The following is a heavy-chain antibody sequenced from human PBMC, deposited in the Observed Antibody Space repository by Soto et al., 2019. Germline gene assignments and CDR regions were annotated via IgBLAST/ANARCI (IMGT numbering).Heavy chain of an antibody. CDR1: GYTFTGYY. V-gene: IGHV1-2*04. CDR2: INPNSGGT. D-gene: IGHD3-10*01. CDR3: ARGGVITMVRGVIYYYYMDV. Sequence: ASVKVSCKASGYTFTGYYMHWVRQAPGQGLEWVGWINPNSGGTNYAQKFQGWVTMTRDTSISTAYMELSRLRSDDTAVYYCARGGVITMVRGVIYYYYMDVWGKGTTVTVSS. J-gene: IGHJ6*03.